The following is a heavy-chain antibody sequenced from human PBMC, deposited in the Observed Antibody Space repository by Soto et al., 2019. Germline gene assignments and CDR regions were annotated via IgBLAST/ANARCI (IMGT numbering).Heavy chain of an antibody. CDR3: ASQGY. J-gene: IGHJ4*02. CDR2: INHSGST. CDR1: GGSFSGYY. V-gene: IGHV4-34*01. Sequence: QVQLQQWGAGLLKPSETLSLTCAVYGGSFSGYYWSWIRQPPGKGLEWIGEINHSGSTNYNPSLKRRVTISVDTSKNQFALKRSSVTAADTAVYYCASQGYWGQGTLVTVSS.